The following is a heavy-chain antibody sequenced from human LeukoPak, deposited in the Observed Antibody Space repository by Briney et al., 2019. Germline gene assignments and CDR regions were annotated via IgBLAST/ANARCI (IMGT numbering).Heavy chain of an antibody. D-gene: IGHD2-2*01. Sequence: GGSLRLSCAASGFIFSNYGMHWVRQAPGKGLEWVAFIRYDGSNKYYADSVKGRFTISRDNSKNTLYLQMNSLRAEDTAVYYCARSPSYCSSTSCYGDYWGQGTLVTVSS. CDR2: IRYDGSNK. V-gene: IGHV3-30*02. CDR1: GFIFSNYG. CDR3: ARSPSYCSSTSCYGDY. J-gene: IGHJ4*02.